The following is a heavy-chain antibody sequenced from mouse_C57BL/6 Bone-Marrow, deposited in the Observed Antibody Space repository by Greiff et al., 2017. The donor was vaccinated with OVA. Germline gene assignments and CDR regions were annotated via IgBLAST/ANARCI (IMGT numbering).Heavy chain of an antibody. CDR3: ARWSITTVVAKTNDY. J-gene: IGHJ4*01. V-gene: IGHV1-64*01. CDR1: GYTFTSYW. Sequence: QVQLQQSGAELVKPGASVKLSCKASGYTFTSYWMHWVKQRPGQGLEWIGMIHPNSGSTNYNEKFKSKATLTVDKSSSTAYMQLSSLTSENSAVYYCARWSITTVVAKTNDYWGQGTSVTVSS. D-gene: IGHD1-1*01. CDR2: IHPNSGST.